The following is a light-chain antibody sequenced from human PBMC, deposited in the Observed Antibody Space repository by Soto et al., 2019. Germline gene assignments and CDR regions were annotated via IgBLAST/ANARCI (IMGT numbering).Light chain of an antibody. CDR3: QQSYSIPFT. CDR1: ESVSNY. CDR2: AAS. Sequence: DIQMTQSPSSLSVSVGDRVTITCRASESVSNYLNWYQQKPGKAPKLLIYAASTLQSGVPSRFSGSESGTEFTLNISSLQPEDFATYYCQQSYSIPFTFGPGTKVDIK. V-gene: IGKV1-39*01. J-gene: IGKJ3*01.